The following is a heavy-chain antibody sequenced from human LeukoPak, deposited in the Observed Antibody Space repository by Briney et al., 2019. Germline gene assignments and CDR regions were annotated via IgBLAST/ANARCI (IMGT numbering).Heavy chain of an antibody. D-gene: IGHD2-8*01. CDR1: GFAFSNYA. Sequence: PGGSLRLSCTTSGFAFSNYAMNGVRQAPGKGPEGVSGISGFNTYYADSVKGRFTIFRDNSKNVLYLQMDRLRAEDTAVYSCAKDVCTSPRCLLYFDSWGQGTLVTVSS. CDR2: ISGFNT. V-gene: IGHV3-23*01. J-gene: IGHJ4*02. CDR3: AKDVCTSPRCLLYFDS.